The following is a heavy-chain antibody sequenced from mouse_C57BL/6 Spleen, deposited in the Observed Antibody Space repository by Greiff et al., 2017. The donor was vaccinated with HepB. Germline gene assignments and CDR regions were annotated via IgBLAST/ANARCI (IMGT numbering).Heavy chain of an antibody. Sequence: QVQLQQSGPELVKPGASVKISCKASGYAFSSSWMNWVKQRPGKGLEWIGRIYPGDGDTNYNGKFKGKATLTADKSSSTAYMQLSSLTSEDSAVYFCARRGPYDAMDYWGQGTSVTVSS. CDR2: IYPGDGDT. CDR1: GYAFSSSW. CDR3: ARRGPYDAMDY. J-gene: IGHJ4*01. V-gene: IGHV1-82*01.